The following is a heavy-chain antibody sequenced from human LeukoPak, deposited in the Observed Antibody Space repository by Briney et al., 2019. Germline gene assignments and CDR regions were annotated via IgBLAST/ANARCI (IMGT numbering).Heavy chain of an antibody. V-gene: IGHV3-49*04. CDR2: SRSKAYGGTT. CDR1: GYTFGDYG. J-gene: IGHJ4*02. Sequence: GGSLRLSCAASGYTFGDYGMSWVRQSPGKGLEWVGFSRSKAYGGTTEYAASVKGRFSISRDDSISIAYLQMNSLKTEDTAVYYCTRVDSTDYYFDSWGQGTLVTVSS. CDR3: TRVDSTDYYFDS. D-gene: IGHD3-22*01.